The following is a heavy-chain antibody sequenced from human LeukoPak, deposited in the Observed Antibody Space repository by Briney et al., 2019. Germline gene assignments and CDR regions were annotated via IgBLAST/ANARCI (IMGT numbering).Heavy chain of an antibody. CDR3: ASARTSSRSWFTFDY. CDR2: IYYSGST. Sequence: PSETLSLTCAVSGGSISSSNWWSWVRQPPGKGLEWIRSIYYSGSTYYNPSLKSRVTISVDTSKNQLSLKLSSVTAADTAVYYCASARTSSRSWFTFDYWGQGILVTVSS. V-gene: IGHV4-39*01. D-gene: IGHD6-13*01. J-gene: IGHJ4*02. CDR1: GGSISSSNW.